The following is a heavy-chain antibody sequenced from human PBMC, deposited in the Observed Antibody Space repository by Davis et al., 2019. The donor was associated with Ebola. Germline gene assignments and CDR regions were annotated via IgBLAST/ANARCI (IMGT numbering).Heavy chain of an antibody. D-gene: IGHD3-10*01. V-gene: IGHV4-61*08. CDR2: IFYSGST. CDR1: GGSISSGGYY. CDR3: AREVWGVDYNPYFYYGMDV. Sequence: SETLSLTCTAPGGSISSGGYYWSWILQPPGTGLQRIGYIFYSGSTHYNPSLKSRVTISVDTSKNQFSLKLSSVTAADTAVYYCAREVWGVDYNPYFYYGMDVWGQGTTVTVSS. J-gene: IGHJ6*02.